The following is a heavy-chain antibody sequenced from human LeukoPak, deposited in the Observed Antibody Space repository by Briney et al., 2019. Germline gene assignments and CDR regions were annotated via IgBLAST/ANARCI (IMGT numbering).Heavy chain of an antibody. CDR3: AKVRTQFCSGGNCFNYYFDY. CDR2: ISYDGSNK. Sequence: GGSLGLSCAVSGFTVSSNYMSWVRQAPGKGLEWVAVISYDGSNKYYADSVKGRFTISRDNSKNTLYLQMNSLRAEDTAVYYCAKVRTQFCSGGNCFNYYFDYWGQGTLVTVSS. J-gene: IGHJ4*02. D-gene: IGHD2-15*01. CDR1: GFTVSSNY. V-gene: IGHV3-30*18.